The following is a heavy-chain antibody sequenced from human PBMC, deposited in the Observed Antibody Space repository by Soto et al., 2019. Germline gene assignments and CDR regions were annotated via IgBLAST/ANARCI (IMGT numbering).Heavy chain of an antibody. Sequence: GGSLRLSCAASGFTFSSYAMSWVRQAPGKGLEWVAVISYDGSNNYYADSVKGRFTISRDNSKNTLYLQMNSLRAEDTAVYYCAKRSYEEWLEFDYWGQGTLVTVSS. D-gene: IGHD3-3*01. J-gene: IGHJ4*02. CDR1: GFTFSSYA. CDR2: ISYDGSNN. CDR3: AKRSYEEWLEFDY. V-gene: IGHV3-30*18.